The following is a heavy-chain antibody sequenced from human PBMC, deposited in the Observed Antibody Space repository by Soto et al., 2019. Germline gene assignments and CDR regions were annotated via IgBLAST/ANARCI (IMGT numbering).Heavy chain of an antibody. J-gene: IGHJ6*03. Sequence: SETLSLTCTVSGGSISSYYWSWIRQPPGKGLEWIGYIYYSGSTNCNPSLKSRVTISVDTSKNQFSLKLSSVTAADTAVYYCARHRGYRSGGSCYFYYMDVWGKGTTVTVSS. CDR1: GGSISSYY. V-gene: IGHV4-59*08. CDR2: IYYSGST. CDR3: ARHRGYRSGGSCYFYYMDV. D-gene: IGHD2-15*01.